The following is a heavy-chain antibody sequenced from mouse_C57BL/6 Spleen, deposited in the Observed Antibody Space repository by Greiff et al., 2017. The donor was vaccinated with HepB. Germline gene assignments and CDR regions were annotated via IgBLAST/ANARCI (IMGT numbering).Heavy chain of an antibody. V-gene: IGHV1-54*01. D-gene: IGHD1-1*01. J-gene: IGHJ2*01. CDR2: INPGSGGT. CDR1: GYAFTNYL. Sequence: LQESGAELVRPGTSVKVSCKASGYAFTNYLIEWVKQRPGQGLEWIGVINPGSGGTNYNEKFKGKATLTADKSSSTAYMQLSSLTSEDSAVYFCARTSITTVVPFDYWGQGTTLTVSS. CDR3: ARTSITTVVPFDY.